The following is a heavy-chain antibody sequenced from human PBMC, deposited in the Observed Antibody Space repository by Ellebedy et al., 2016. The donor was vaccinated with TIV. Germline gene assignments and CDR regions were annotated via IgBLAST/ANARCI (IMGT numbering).Heavy chain of an antibody. CDR3: ARHRARKDYDILTGYAFDI. V-gene: IGHV5-51*01. J-gene: IGHJ3*02. CDR2: IYPGDSDT. Sequence: GESLKISCKGSGYSFTSYWIGWVRQMPGKGLEWMGIIYPGDSDTRYSPSFQGQVTISADKSISTAYLQWSSLKASDTAMYYCARHRARKDYDILTGYAFDIWGQGTMVTVSS. CDR1: GYSFTSYW. D-gene: IGHD3-9*01.